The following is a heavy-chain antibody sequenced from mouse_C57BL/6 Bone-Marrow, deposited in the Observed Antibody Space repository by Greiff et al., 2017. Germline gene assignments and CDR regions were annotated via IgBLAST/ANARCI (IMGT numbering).Heavy chain of an antibody. CDR1: GYSFTGYY. Sequence: EVKVVESGPELVKPGASVKISCKASGYSFTGYYMHWVKQSHGNILDWIGYIYPYNGVSSYNQKFKGKATLTVDKSSSTAYMELRSLTSEDSAVYYCARGVYYGNYVAMDYWGQGASVTVSS. D-gene: IGHD2-1*01. CDR2: IYPYNGVS. J-gene: IGHJ4*01. CDR3: ARGVYYGNYVAMDY. V-gene: IGHV1-31*01.